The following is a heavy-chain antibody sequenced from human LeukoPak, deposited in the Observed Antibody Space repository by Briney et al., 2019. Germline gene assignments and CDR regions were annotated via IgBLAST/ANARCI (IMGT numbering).Heavy chain of an antibody. J-gene: IGHJ6*03. CDR1: GFTFSTYN. V-gene: IGHV3-21*01. CDR2: ITSSSSYI. CDR3: ARDPYSGGYGDYYYYYMDL. D-gene: IGHD1-26*01. Sequence: GGSLRLSCAASGFTFSTYNMNWVRQAPGKGLEWVSSITSSSSYIYYADSVKGRFAISRDNAKNSLYLQMNSLRAEDTAVYYCARDPYSGGYGDYYYYYMDLWGQGTTVTISS.